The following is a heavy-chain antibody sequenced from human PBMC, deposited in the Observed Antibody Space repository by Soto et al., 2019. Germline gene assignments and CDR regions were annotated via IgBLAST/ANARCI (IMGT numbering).Heavy chain of an antibody. D-gene: IGHD4-17*01. CDR3: ARVHYGDYSTYYFDY. V-gene: IGHV1-18*04. J-gene: IGHJ4*02. CDR2: IRAYNGNT. Sequence: QVQLVQSGAEVKKPGASVKVSCKASGYTFTSYGISWVRQAPGQGLEWMGWIRAYNGNTNYAQKLQGRVTMTTDTSTSTAYMELRSLRSDDTAVYYCARVHYGDYSTYYFDYWGQGTLVTVSS. CDR1: GYTFTSYG.